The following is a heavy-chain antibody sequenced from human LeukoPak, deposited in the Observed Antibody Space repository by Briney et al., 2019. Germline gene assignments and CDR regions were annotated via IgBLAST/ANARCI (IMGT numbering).Heavy chain of an antibody. V-gene: IGHV3-48*04. CDR3: ARVIGSYGDSAY. D-gene: IGHD4-17*01. Sequence: PGGSLRLSCAASGFTFSRFSMNWVRQAPGKGLEWISYITSSSSSMYYADSVKGRFTISRDNAKNSLYLQMNSLTAEDTADYYCARVIGSYGDSAYWGQGTLVTVSS. CDR2: ITSSSSSM. J-gene: IGHJ4*02. CDR1: GFTFSRFS.